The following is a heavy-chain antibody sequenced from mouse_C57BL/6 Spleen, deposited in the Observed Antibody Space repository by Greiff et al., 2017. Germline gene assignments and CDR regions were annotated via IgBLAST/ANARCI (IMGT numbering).Heavy chain of an antibody. Sequence: QVQLQQPGTELVKPGASVKLSCTASGYTFNSSWMHWVKQRPGQGLEWIGNINPRNGGTNYNAKFKSKATRTVDKSSSTAYMQLSSLTSEDSAVYYCARSGYEDDEEGFAYWGQGTLVTVAA. CDR2: INPRNGGT. D-gene: IGHD2-4*01. V-gene: IGHV1-53*01. CDR3: ARSGYEDDEEGFAY. CDR1: GYTFNSSW. J-gene: IGHJ3*01.